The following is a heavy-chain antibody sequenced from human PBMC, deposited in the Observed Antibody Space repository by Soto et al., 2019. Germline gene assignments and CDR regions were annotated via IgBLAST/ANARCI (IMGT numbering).Heavy chain of an antibody. CDR2: IVVGSGNT. J-gene: IGHJ6*02. CDR1: GFTFTSSA. V-gene: IGHV1-58*02. Sequence: GASVKVSCKASGFTFTSSAMQWVRQARGQRLEWIGWIVVGSGNTNYAQKFREGVTITRDMSTSTAYMELSSLRSEDTAVYYCARKVVVAATPGGMDVWGQGTTVTVSS. D-gene: IGHD2-15*01. CDR3: ARKVVVAATPGGMDV.